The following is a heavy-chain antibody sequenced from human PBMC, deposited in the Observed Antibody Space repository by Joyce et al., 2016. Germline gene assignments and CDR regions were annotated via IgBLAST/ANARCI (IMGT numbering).Heavy chain of an antibody. D-gene: IGHD1-1*01. Sequence: QVHLVESGGGVVQPGRSLRLSCAASEYTFTRYASHWIRQAPSKGLEWVAMISYDGTNKYQVDAVKGRFTISRDSSKNTVFLQLNSLRPNDTGLYYCARGAGTTGDAIDIWGQGTLVSVSS. V-gene: IGHV3-30*14. CDR2: ISYDGTNK. J-gene: IGHJ3*02. CDR1: EYTFTRYA. CDR3: ARGAGTTGDAIDI.